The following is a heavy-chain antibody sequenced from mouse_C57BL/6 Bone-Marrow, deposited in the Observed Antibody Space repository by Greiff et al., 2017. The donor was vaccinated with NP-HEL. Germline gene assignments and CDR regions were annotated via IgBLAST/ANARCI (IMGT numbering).Heavy chain of an antibody. Sequence: VQLKESGPELVKPGASVKISCKASGYSFTDYNMNWVKQSNGKSLEWIGVINPNYGTTSYNQKFKGKATLTVDQSSSTAYMQLNSLTSEDSAVYYCARGVYYGNYDAMDYWGQGTSVTVSS. D-gene: IGHD2-1*01. J-gene: IGHJ4*01. CDR3: ARGVYYGNYDAMDY. V-gene: IGHV1-39*01. CDR1: GYSFTDYN. CDR2: INPNYGTT.